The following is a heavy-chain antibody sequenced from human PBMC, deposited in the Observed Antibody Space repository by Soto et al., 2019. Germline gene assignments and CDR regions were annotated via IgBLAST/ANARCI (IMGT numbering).Heavy chain of an antibody. Sequence: GASVKVSCKASGYTLTSYAMHWVGPAPRQRLEWMGWINAGNGNTKYSQKFQGRVTITRDTSTSTAYMELRSLRSDDTAVYYCARVPVVGATISGWFDPWGQGTLVTVSS. CDR1: GYTLTSYA. D-gene: IGHD1-26*01. J-gene: IGHJ5*02. CDR3: ARVPVVGATISGWFDP. CDR2: INAGNGNT. V-gene: IGHV1-3*01.